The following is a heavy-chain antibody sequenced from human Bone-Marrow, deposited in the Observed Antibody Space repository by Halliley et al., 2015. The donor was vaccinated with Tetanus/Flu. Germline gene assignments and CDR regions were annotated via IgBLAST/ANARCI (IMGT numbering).Heavy chain of an antibody. D-gene: IGHD3-3*01. CDR2: VSFDGSNK. J-gene: IGHJ4*01. Sequence: VSFDGSNKYYAESVKGRFAISRDDSKNTVDLQLASLRLEDTAVYYCAKWPGSSDYDSLSAYGYWGQGTMVVVSS. CDR3: AKWPGSSDYDSLSAYGY. V-gene: IGHV3-30*18.